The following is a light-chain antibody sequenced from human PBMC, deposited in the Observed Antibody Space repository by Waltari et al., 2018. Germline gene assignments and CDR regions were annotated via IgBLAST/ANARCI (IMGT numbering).Light chain of an antibody. CDR1: QNIGDS. CDR2: TAS. Sequence: DIQMTQSPASLSASVGERVTITCRASQNIGDSLNWYQHRPGTAPKFLVYTASNLQSGVPSRFSASGSGTDFTLTISSLQPEDFATYYCQECYSTPHYTFGQGTKLEI. V-gene: IGKV1-39*01. CDR3: QECYSTPHYT. J-gene: IGKJ2*01.